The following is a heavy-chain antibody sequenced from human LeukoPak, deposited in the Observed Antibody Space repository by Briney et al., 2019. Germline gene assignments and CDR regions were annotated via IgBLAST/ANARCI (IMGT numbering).Heavy chain of an antibody. J-gene: IGHJ5*02. CDR2: ISSSSSYI. CDR3: ATQSPYYYDSSGYSKNWFDL. V-gene: IGHV3-21*01. CDR1: GFTFSSYS. Sequence: GGSLRLSCAASGFTFSSYSMNWVRQAPGKGLEWVSSISSSSSYIYYADSVKGRFTISRDNAKNSLYLQMNSLRAEDTAVYYCATQSPYYYDSSGYSKNWFDLWGQGTLVTVSS. D-gene: IGHD3-22*01.